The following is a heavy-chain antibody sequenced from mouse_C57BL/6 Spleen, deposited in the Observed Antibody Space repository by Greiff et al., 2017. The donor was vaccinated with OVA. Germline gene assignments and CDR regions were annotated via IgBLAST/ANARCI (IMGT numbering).Heavy chain of an antibody. CDR1: GYAFSSSW. CDR3: ARGGYDYDVPY. CDR2: IYPGDGDT. Sequence: VKLQQSGPELVKPGASVKISCKASGYAFSSSWMNWVKQRPGKGLEWIGRIYPGDGDTNYNGKFKGKATLTADKSSSTAYMQLSSLTSEDSAVYFCARGGYDYDVPYWGQGTLVTVSA. D-gene: IGHD2-4*01. V-gene: IGHV1-82*01. J-gene: IGHJ3*01.